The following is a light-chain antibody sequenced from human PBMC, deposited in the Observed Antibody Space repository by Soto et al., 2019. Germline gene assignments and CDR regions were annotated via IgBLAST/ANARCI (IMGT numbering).Light chain of an antibody. CDR3: QQYNSYTWT. CDR2: DAS. J-gene: IGKJ1*01. Sequence: DIQMTQSPSTLSASVGDRVTITCRASQSITTWLAWYQQKPGKAPKVLIYDASSLESGVPSRFSGSGSGTEFTFTISSLQPDDFATYYCQQYNSYTWTFGQGTKVEI. V-gene: IGKV1-5*01. CDR1: QSITTW.